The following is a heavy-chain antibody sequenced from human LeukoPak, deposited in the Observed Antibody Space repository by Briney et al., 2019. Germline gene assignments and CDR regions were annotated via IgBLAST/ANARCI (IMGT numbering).Heavy chain of an antibody. CDR2: ISSSSSYI. D-gene: IGHD5-24*01. J-gene: IGHJ4*02. CDR1: GFTFSSYS. Sequence: TGGSLRLSCAASGFTFSSYSMNWVRQAPGKGLEWVSSISSSSSYIYYADSVKGRFTISRDNAKNTLYLQMNSLRAEDTAVYYCAREMATVPAFDYWGQGTLVTVSS. CDR3: AREMATVPAFDY. V-gene: IGHV3-21*01.